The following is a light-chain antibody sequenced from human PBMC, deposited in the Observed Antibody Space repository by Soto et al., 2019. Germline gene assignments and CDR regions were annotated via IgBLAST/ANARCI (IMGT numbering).Light chain of an antibody. CDR1: QSVSSN. CDR3: QQYNNWTPIT. Sequence: EIVMTQSPATLSVSPGERATLSCRASQSVSSNLAWYQQKPGQAPRLLIYGASTWATGIPARFSGSGSGTEFTLTISSLQSEDFAVYYCQQYNNWTPITFGQGTRLEIK. J-gene: IGKJ5*01. V-gene: IGKV3-15*01. CDR2: GAS.